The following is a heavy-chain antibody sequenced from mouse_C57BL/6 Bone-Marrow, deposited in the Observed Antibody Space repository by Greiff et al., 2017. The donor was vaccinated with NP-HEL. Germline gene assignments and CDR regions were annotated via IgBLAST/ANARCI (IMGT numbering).Heavy chain of an antibody. J-gene: IGHJ1*03. CDR2: ISYSGST. CDR1: GYSITSDY. CDR3: ARLADGSSHWYFDV. V-gene: IGHV3-8*01. D-gene: IGHD1-1*01. Sequence: VQLKESGPGLAKPSQTLSLTCSVTGYSITSDYWNWIRKFPGNKLEYMGYISYSGSTYYNPSLKSRISITRDTSKNQYYRQLNSVITEDAATYYCARLADGSSHWYFDVWGTGTTVTVSS.